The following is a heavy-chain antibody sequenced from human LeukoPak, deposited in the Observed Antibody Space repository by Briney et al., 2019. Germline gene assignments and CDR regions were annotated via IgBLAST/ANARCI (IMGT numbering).Heavy chain of an antibody. D-gene: IGHD2-15*01. J-gene: IGHJ4*02. CDR2: ISAYNGNT. Sequence: ASVKVSCKASGYSLTSYGISWVRQAPGQGLEWMGWISAYNGNTNYAQKLQGRVTMTTDTSTNTAYMDLRSLRSDDTAVYYCARATIRSGPDYWGQGTLVTVSS. CDR3: ARATIRSGPDY. CDR1: GYSLTSYG. V-gene: IGHV1-18*01.